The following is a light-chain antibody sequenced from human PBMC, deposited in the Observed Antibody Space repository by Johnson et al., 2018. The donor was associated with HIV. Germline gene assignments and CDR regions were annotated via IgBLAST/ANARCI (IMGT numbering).Light chain of an antibody. V-gene: IGLV1-51*01. J-gene: IGLJ1*01. CDR1: SSNIGNNY. CDR2: DNN. Sequence: QSVLTQPPSVSAAPGQKVTISCSGSSSNIGNNYVSWYQQLPGTAPKLLIYDNNKRPSGITDRFSGSKSGTSATLGITGLQTGDEADYYCGTWDSSLCSGFFGTGTQVSVL. CDR3: GTWDSSLCSGF.